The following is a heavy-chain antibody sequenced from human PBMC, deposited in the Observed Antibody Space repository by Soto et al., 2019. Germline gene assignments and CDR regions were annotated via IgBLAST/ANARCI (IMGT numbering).Heavy chain of an antibody. CDR2: INAGNGNT. V-gene: IGHV1-3*01. D-gene: IGHD6-19*01. CDR3: ARDPVAVAGTGDAFDI. J-gene: IGHJ3*02. Sequence: GASVKVSCKASGYTFTSYGYAWVRQAPGQRLEWMGWINAGNGNTKYSQKFQGRVTITRDTSASTAYMELSSLRSEDTAVYYCARDPVAVAGTGDAFDIWGQGTMVTVSS. CDR1: GYTFTSYG.